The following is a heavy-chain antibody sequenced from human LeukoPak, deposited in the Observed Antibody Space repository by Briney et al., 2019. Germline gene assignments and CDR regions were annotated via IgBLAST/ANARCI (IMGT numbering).Heavy chain of an antibody. CDR1: GYTFTSYY. Sequence: ASVKVSCKASGYTFTSYYMHWVRQAPGQGLEWMGIINPSGGSTSYAQKFQGRVTMTRDTSTSTVYMELSSLRSEDTAVYYCARDLGCTSCSSGGKQRMELWGQGTPVNVPS. J-gene: IGHJ6*02. CDR2: INPSGGST. CDR3: ARDLGCTSCSSGGKQRMEL. V-gene: IGHV1-46*01. D-gene: IGHD2-2*01.